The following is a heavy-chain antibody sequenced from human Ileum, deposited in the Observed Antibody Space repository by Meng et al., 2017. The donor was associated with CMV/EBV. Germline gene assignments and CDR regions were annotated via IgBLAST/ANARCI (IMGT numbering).Heavy chain of an antibody. CDR3: ARAAARGVPVDL. CDR1: VGSLTSYY. CDR2: IHPTGTT. D-gene: IGHD3-10*01. J-gene: IGHJ5*02. Sequence: QGQRTELGPGLLPPSETPSRPCPVTVGSLTSYYWTWIRPPAGKGLEWIGRIHPTGTTDDNPSLRSRVSMSLDKSKNQFSLKLTSVTAADTAVYYCARAAARGVPVDLWGQGTLVTVSS. V-gene: IGHV4-4*07.